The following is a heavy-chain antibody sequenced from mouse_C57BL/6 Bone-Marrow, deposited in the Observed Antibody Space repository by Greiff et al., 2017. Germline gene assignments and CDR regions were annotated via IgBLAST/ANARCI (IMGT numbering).Heavy chain of an antibody. D-gene: IGHD2-3*01. Sequence: QVQLQQPGAELVKPGASVKLSCKASGYTFTSYWMHWVKQRPGRGLEWIGDIYPGSGSTNYNEKFKSKATLTVDTSSSTAYMQLSSLTSEDSAVYYCARDGYNWYFDVWGTGTTVTVSS. CDR3: ARDGYNWYFDV. V-gene: IGHV1-55*01. J-gene: IGHJ1*03. CDR1: GYTFTSYW. CDR2: IYPGSGST.